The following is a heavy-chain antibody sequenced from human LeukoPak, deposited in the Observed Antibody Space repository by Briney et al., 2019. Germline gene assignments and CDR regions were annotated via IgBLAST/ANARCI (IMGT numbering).Heavy chain of an antibody. J-gene: IGHJ4*02. CDR1: GYTLTELS. D-gene: IGHD6-19*01. V-gene: IGHV1-24*01. CDR2: FDPEDVET. Sequence: ASVNVSCKVSGYTLTELSMHWVRQAPGKGREWMGGFDPEDVETIYAQKFQGRVTMTEDTSTDTAYMELSSLRSEDTAVYSCATNTHYSSGWYFDYWGQGTLVTVSS. CDR3: ATNTHYSSGWYFDY.